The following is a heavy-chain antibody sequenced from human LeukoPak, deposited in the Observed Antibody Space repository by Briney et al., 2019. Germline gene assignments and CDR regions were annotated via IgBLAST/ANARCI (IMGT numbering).Heavy chain of an antibody. CDR3: ARRRVITRAFDV. D-gene: IGHD3-10*01. CDR2: MNPNSGNT. Sequence: ASVKVSCKASGYTFTSYDINWVRQATGQGLEWMGWMNPNSGNTGYAQKFQGRVTMTRNTSISTAYMELSSLRSEDMAVYYCARRRVITRAFDVWGQGTMVTVSS. CDR1: GYTFTSYD. V-gene: IGHV1-8*01. J-gene: IGHJ3*01.